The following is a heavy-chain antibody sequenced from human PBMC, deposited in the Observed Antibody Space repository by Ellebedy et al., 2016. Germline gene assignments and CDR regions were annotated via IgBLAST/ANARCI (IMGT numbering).Heavy chain of an antibody. V-gene: IGHV3-23*01. Sequence: GESLKISXAASGFTFSSYAMSWVRQAPGKGLEWVSGISASGGSTYYADSVKGRFTISRDNSKNTLYLQMNSLRAEDTAVYYCAKDRRAYITVTTDSFDIWGQGTMVTVSS. J-gene: IGHJ3*02. CDR1: GFTFSSYA. CDR3: AKDRRAYITVTTDSFDI. D-gene: IGHD4-17*01. CDR2: ISASGGST.